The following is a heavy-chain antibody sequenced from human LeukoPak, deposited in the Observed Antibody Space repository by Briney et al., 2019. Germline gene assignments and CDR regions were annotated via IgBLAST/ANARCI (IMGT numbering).Heavy chain of an antibody. CDR1: GYPFSTYG. J-gene: IGHJ4*02. D-gene: IGHD5-12*01. CDR2: ISTHNGKT. Sequence: ASVKVSCKASGYPFSTYGISWVRQAPGQGLQWMAWISTHNGKTDYAQNFQDRVTVTRDTSTSAVYMELRSLRSDDMAVYFCARDVGTTHFDFWGQGTLVTVSS. V-gene: IGHV1-18*03. CDR3: ARDVGTTHFDF.